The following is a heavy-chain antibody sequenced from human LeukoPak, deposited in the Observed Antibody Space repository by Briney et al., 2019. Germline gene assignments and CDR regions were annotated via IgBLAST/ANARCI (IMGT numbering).Heavy chain of an antibody. CDR3: AREGVQTTVDAFDI. D-gene: IGHD4-17*01. J-gene: IGHJ3*02. CDR1: EFTLKIYP. Sequence: AGSLRLSCAASEFTLKIYPMHWVRQAPGKGLEWLSVISHDGSDKNNADSVKGRFIISRDNSKNTIYLQLNSLRPEDTAMYYCAREGVQTTVDAFDIWGLGTMVIVSS. CDR2: ISHDGSDK. V-gene: IGHV3-30*04.